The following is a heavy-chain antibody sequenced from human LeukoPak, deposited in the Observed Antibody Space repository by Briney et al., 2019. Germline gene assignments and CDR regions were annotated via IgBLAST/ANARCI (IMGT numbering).Heavy chain of an antibody. D-gene: IGHD6-19*01. CDR2: IRYDGSNK. J-gene: IGHJ4*02. CDR1: GFIFSSYG. CDR3: AREIWAGTDY. V-gene: IGHV3-30*02. Sequence: GGSLRLSCAASGFIFSSYGMHWVRQAPGKGLEWVAFIRYDGSNKYYADSVKGRFTISRDNSKNTLYLQMNSLRAEDTAVYYCAREIWAGTDYWGQGTLATVSS.